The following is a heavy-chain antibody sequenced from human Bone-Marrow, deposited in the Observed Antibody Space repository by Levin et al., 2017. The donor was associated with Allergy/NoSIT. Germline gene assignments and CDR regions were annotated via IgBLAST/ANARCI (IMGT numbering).Heavy chain of an antibody. CDR3: ARRGVGRLWHAFDI. V-gene: IGHV5-51*01. Sequence: GESLKISCKGSGYSFTSYWIVWVRQIPGKGLEWMGIIYPDDSDIRYSPSFQGQVTISADKSISIAYLQWSSLKASDTAMYYCARRGVGRLWHAFDIWGQGTMVTVSS. CDR2: IYPDDSDI. J-gene: IGHJ3*02. CDR1: GYSFTSYW. D-gene: IGHD5-18*01.